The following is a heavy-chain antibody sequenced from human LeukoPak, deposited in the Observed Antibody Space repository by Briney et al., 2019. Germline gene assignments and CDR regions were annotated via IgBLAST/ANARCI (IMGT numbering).Heavy chain of an antibody. D-gene: IGHD3-10*01. CDR3: ARGRTMVRGVIEPSD. J-gene: IGHJ4*02. V-gene: IGHV1-2*02. CDR1: GYTFIHYY. CDR2: MNPNNGDT. Sequence: ASVKVSCKASGYTFIHYYIHWMRQAPGQGLEWMGWMNPNNGDTKYAQKFQGRVTMTRDTPISTAYMELSRLKSDDTAVYYCARGRTMVRGVIEPSDWGQGTLVTVSS.